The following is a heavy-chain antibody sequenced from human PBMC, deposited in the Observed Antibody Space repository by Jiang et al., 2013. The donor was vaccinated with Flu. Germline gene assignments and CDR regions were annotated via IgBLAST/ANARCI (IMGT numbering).Heavy chain of an antibody. J-gene: IGHJ4*02. CDR2: ISYDGSNK. CDR3: AREDSSVSDY. Sequence: SGFTFSSYAMHWVRQAPGKGLEWVAVISYDGSNKYYADSVKGRFTISRDNSKNTLYLQMNSLRAEDTAVYYCAREDSSVSDYWGQGTLVTVSS. D-gene: IGHD6-19*01. V-gene: IGHV3-30*01. CDR1: GFTFSSYA.